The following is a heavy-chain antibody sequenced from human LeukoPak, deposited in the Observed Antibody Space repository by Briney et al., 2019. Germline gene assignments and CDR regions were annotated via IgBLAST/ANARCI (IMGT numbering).Heavy chain of an antibody. J-gene: IGHJ5*02. V-gene: IGHV1-2*02. D-gene: IGHD6-13*01. CDR1: GYTFTGDY. CDR2: INPKRGGT. Sequence: ASVTDSCMPSGYTFTGDYMHWVRPAPGQGLEWMGWINPKRGGTNDAQKFQCRVTMTSDMSISTAYMELSRLSSYDSAVYYCVRDIAAAGTGWFDPWGQGTLVTVSS. CDR3: VRDIAAAGTGWFDP.